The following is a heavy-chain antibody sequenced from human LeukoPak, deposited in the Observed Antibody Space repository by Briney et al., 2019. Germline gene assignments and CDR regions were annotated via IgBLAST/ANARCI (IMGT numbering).Heavy chain of an antibody. CDR3: ARRVDDSSGIDY. V-gene: IGHV5-51*01. D-gene: IGHD3-22*01. CDR2: IYPGDSDT. CDR1: GFTFSSYS. Sequence: GGSLRLSCAASGFTFSSYSMNWVRQMPGKGLEWMGLIYPGDSDTRYSPSFQGQVTISADKSISTAYLQWSSLKASDTAMYYCARRVDDSSGIDYWGQGTLVTVSS. J-gene: IGHJ4*02.